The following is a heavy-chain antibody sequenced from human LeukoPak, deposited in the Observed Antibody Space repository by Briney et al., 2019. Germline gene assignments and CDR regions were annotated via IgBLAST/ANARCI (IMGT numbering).Heavy chain of an antibody. CDR2: ISSSGSII. Sequence: GGSLRLSCAASGFTFSSYEMNWVRQAPGKGLEWVSHISSSGSIIYYADSVKGRFTISRDNAKNPLYLKMNSLRAEDTAVYYCAELGITMIGGVWGKGTTVTISS. CDR3: AELGITMIGGV. D-gene: IGHD3-10*02. V-gene: IGHV3-48*03. CDR1: GFTFSSYE. J-gene: IGHJ6*04.